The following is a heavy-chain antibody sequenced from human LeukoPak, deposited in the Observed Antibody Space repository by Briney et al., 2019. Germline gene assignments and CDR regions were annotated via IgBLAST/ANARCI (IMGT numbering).Heavy chain of an antibody. CDR2: IIPIFGTA. CDR1: GGTFSSYA. D-gene: IGHD1-26*01. V-gene: IGHV1-69*05. Sequence: SVKVSCKASGGTFSSYAISWVRQVPGQGLEWMGRIIPIFGTANYAQKFQGRVTITTDESTSTAYMELSSLRSEDTAVYYCARVGSYYFDYWGQGTLVTVSS. CDR3: ARVGSYYFDY. J-gene: IGHJ4*02.